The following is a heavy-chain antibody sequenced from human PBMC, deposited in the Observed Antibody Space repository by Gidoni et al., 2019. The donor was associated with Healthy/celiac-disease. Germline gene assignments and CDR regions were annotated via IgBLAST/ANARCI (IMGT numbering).Heavy chain of an antibody. CDR2: IYWDDDK. CDR1: GFSLSTSGVG. Sequence: QITLKESGPTLVTPTQTLTLPCTFSGFSLSTSGVGVGWVRQPPGKALEWLALIYWDDDKRYSPSLKSRLTITKDTSKNQVVLTMTNMDPVDTATYSCALWNYAVLSDYWGQGTLVTVSS. J-gene: IGHJ4*02. D-gene: IGHD1-7*01. V-gene: IGHV2-5*02. CDR3: ALWNYAVLSDY.